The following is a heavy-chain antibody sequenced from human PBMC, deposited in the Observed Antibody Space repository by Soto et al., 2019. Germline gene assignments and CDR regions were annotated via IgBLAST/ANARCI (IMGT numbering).Heavy chain of an antibody. V-gene: IGHV3-11*06. J-gene: IGHJ4*01. CDR2: IISSSTYK. CDR1: GFTFSDYY. D-gene: IGHD5-18*01. CDR3: ARRKDIATVGYFDS. Sequence: QVQLVESGGGLVKPGGSLRLSCTASGFTFSDYYMSWVRQAPGQGLEWISYIISSSTYKTYADSVKGRFTISRDNAKNALYLQMNSLRAEDTAVYYCARRKDIATVGYFDSCGHGTLVTVAS.